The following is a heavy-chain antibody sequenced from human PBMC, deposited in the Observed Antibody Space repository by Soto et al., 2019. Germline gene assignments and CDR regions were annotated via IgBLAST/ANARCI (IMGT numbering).Heavy chain of an antibody. Sequence: SHTLSLTCAISGDSIFSTRAAWKCIRQSPSRVLGWLGRTYYRSKWYNDYAVSVKSRITINPDTSKNQFSLQLNSVTPEDTAVYYCARDRVMSTEGFDPWGQGTLVTVSS. V-gene: IGHV6-1*01. CDR3: ARDRVMSTEGFDP. J-gene: IGHJ5*02. CDR1: GDSIFSTRAA. D-gene: IGHD3-10*01. CDR2: TYYRSKWYN.